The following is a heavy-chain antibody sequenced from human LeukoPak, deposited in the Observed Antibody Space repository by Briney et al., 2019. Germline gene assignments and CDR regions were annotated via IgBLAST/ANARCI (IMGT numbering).Heavy chain of an antibody. CDR2: INHSGST. CDR1: GGSFSGYY. CDR3: ARGVQRYYYGSGSYYTAFLDY. Sequence: SETLSLTCAVYGGSFSGYYWSWIRQPPGKGLEWIGEINHSGSTNYNPSLKSRVTISVDTSKNQFSLKLSSVTAADTAVYYCARGVQRYYYGSGSYYTAFLDYWGQGTLVTVSS. V-gene: IGHV4-34*01. J-gene: IGHJ4*02. D-gene: IGHD3-10*01.